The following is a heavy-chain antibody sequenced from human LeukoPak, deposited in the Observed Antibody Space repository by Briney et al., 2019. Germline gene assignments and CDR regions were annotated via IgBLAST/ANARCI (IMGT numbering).Heavy chain of an antibody. J-gene: IGHJ4*02. V-gene: IGHV3-33*01. CDR2: IWYDGGNK. CDR1: GLTFSSYG. Sequence: PGRSLRLSCAASGLTFSSYGMHWVRQAPGKGLEWVALIWYDGGNKFYADSMRGRFTISRDNSKNTLYLQMNSLRAEDTAVYYCARGPADYYTLLTAYVPFDYWGQGTLVSVSS. CDR3: ARGPADYYTLLTAYVPFDY. D-gene: IGHD3-9*01.